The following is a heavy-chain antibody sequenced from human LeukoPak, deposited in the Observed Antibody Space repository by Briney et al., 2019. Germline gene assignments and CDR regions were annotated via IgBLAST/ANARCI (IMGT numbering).Heavy chain of an antibody. CDR2: IHYSGST. J-gene: IGHJ3*02. V-gene: IGHV4-61*01. CDR3: VRDGSRAFDI. D-gene: IGHD3-10*01. CDR1: DGSVSSGSYF. Sequence: SETLSPTWTVSDGSVSSGSYFWSWIRQPPGKGLEWIGHIHYSGSTNYNPSLKSRVTLLVDTSKNQFSLKLSSVTAADTAVYYCVRDGSRAFDIWGQGTKVTVSS.